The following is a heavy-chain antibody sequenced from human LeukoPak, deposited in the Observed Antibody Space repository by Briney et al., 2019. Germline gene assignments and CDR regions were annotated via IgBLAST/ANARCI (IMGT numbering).Heavy chain of an antibody. D-gene: IGHD4-17*01. Sequence: GGSLRLSCAASGFTFSGSALHWVRQASGKGLEWVGRIRSTANGYATAYAASVKGRFTISRDDSKNTAYLQMDSLKTEDTAVYYCARALDYGDYVGAFDIWGQGTMVTVSS. CDR3: ARALDYGDYVGAFDI. V-gene: IGHV3-73*01. CDR1: GFTFSGSA. CDR2: IRSTANGYAT. J-gene: IGHJ3*02.